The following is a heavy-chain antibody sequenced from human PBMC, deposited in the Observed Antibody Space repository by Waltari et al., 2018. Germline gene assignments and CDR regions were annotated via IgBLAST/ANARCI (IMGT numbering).Heavy chain of an antibody. CDR3: ARVSYNWNDEDI. Sequence: QVQLQESGPGLVKPSETLSLTCAVSGYSISSGYYWGWIRQPPGKGLEWIGSIYYSGSTNYNPSRKSRVTISVDTSKNQFSLKLSSVTAADTAVYYCARVSYNWNDEDIWGQGTMVTVSS. J-gene: IGHJ3*02. D-gene: IGHD1-20*01. CDR1: GYSISSGYY. CDR2: IYYSGST. V-gene: IGHV4-38-2*01.